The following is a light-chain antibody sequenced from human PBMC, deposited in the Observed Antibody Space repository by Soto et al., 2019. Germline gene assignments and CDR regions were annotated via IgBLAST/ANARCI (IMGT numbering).Light chain of an antibody. CDR1: SSDVGGYNY. CDR3: SSYTSSNTLYV. CDR2: DVN. V-gene: IGLV2-14*01. Sequence: QSVLTQPASVSGSPGQSITISCTGTSSDVGGYNYVSCYQQHPGKAPKLMIYDVNNRPSGVSDRFSGSKSGNKASLTISGLQAEDEADYFCSSYTSSNTLYVLGAGTKLTVL. J-gene: IGLJ1*01.